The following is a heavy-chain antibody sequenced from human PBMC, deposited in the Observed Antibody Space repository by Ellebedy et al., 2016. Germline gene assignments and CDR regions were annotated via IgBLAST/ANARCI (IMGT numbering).Heavy chain of an antibody. Sequence: SGPTLVKLTQTLTLTCTFYGFSLTTAGMCVGWIRQPPGKALEWLALIDWNDDKFYNTSLKTRLSISKDPSENEVVLTLTNVDPVDSATYFCARSLTARRIGYPFDFWGPGTVVVVSS. CDR3: ARSLTARRIGYPFDF. CDR1: GFSLTTAGMC. J-gene: IGHJ3*01. V-gene: IGHV2-70*01. D-gene: IGHD6-13*01. CDR2: IDWNDDK.